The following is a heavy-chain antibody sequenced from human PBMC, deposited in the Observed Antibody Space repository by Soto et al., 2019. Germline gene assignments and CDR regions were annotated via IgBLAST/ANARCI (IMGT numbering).Heavy chain of an antibody. Sequence: GGSLRLSCAASGFTFSSYAMSWVRQAPGKGLEWVSAISGSGGSTYYADSVKGRFTISRDNSKNPLYLQVNSLRAEDTAVYYCAKTRPRVLLYFDYWGQGTLVTVAS. CDR1: GFTFSSYA. D-gene: IGHD2-21*01. CDR3: AKTRPRVLLYFDY. J-gene: IGHJ4*02. V-gene: IGHV3-23*01. CDR2: ISGSGGST.